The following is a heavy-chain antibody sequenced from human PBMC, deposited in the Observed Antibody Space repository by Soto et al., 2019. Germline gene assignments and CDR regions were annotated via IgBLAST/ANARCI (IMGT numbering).Heavy chain of an antibody. J-gene: IGHJ5*02. D-gene: IGHD3-10*01. CDR3: ARARSAGDGPIWFGEGGRGDRFDP. Sequence: GGSLRLSCAASGFTFSSYSMNWVRQAPGKGLEWVSYISSSSSTIYYADSVKGRFTISRDKAKNSLYLQMNSLRDEDTAVYYCARARSAGDGPIWFGEGGRGDRFDPWGQGTLVTVSS. CDR1: GFTFSSYS. V-gene: IGHV3-48*02. CDR2: ISSSSSTI.